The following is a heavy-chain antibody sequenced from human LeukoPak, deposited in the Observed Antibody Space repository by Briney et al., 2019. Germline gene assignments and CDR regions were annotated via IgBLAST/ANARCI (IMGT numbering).Heavy chain of an antibody. CDR1: GGSISSSSYY. Sequence: PSETLSLTGTVSGGSISSSSYYWGWIRQPPGKGLEWIGSIYYSGSTYYNPSLKSRVTISVDTSKNQFSLKLSSVTAADTAVYYCARRDGYTYYDYWGQGTLVTVSS. V-gene: IGHV4-39*07. CDR2: IYYSGST. D-gene: IGHD5-24*01. CDR3: ARRDGYTYYDY. J-gene: IGHJ4*02.